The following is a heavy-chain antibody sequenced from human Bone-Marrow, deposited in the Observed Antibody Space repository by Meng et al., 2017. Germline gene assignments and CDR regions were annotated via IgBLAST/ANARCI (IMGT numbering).Heavy chain of an antibody. Sequence: QVQLQQWGEGLLKPSETLSLACTVSGGSISSYYWSWIRQPPGKGLEWIGYIYYSGSTNYNPSLKSRVTISVDTSKNQFSLKLGSVNDADAAVYYCARRPEWLGYFDYWGQGTLVTVSS. CDR1: GGSISSYY. CDR3: ARRPEWLGYFDY. CDR2: IYYSGST. D-gene: IGHD3-3*01. J-gene: IGHJ4*02. V-gene: IGHV4-59*01.